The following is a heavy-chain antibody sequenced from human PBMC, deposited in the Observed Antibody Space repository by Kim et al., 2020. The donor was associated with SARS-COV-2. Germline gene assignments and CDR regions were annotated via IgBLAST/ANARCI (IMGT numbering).Heavy chain of an antibody. Sequence: SETLSLTCTVSGGSVSSGSYYWSWIRQPPGKGLEWIGYIYYSGSTNYNPSPKSRVTISVDTSKNQFSLKLSSVTAADTAVYYCARDLSSSWGQGTLVTVS. V-gene: IGHV4-61*01. CDR1: GGSVSSGSYY. D-gene: IGHD6-13*01. CDR3: ARDLSSS. J-gene: IGHJ4*02. CDR2: IYYSGST.